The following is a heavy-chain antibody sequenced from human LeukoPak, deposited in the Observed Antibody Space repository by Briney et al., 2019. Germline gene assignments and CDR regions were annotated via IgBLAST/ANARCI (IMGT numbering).Heavy chain of an antibody. D-gene: IGHD1-26*01. CDR2: VSGTGGST. CDR1: GFTFSSYA. CDR3: AKDVWYRGYFYY. J-gene: IGHJ4*02. V-gene: IGHV3-23*01. Sequence: AGSLRLTCAASGFTFSSYAMSWHRQAPGKGLEWVSAVSGTGGSTYYEDPVRGRFTISRDNSKDNLYLQINSLRAEETAVYYCAKDVWYRGYFYYWGQGTLVTASS.